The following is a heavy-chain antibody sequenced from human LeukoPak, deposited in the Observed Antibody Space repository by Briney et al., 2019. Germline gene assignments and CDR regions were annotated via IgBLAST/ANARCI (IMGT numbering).Heavy chain of an antibody. Sequence: PGGSLRLSCAASGFTFSSYAMSWVRQAPGKGLEWVSAISGSGGSTYYADSVKGRFMISRDNSKNTLYLEMNSLRAEDTAIYYCARTGTLTYFGPGTNWGQGALVTVSS. CDR2: ISGSGGST. CDR1: GFTFSSYA. J-gene: IGHJ4*02. D-gene: IGHD2/OR15-2a*01. V-gene: IGHV3-23*01. CDR3: ARTGTLTYFGPGTN.